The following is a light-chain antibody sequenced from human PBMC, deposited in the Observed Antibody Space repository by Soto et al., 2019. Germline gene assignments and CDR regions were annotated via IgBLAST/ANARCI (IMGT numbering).Light chain of an antibody. CDR1: SSDVGSYNY. J-gene: IGLJ2*01. CDR2: DVS. Sequence: QSALTQPASVSGSPGQSITISSTGTSSDVGSYNYVSWYQQHPGKAPKLMIYDVSYRPSGVSNRFSGSKSGNTASLTISGLQAEDEADYYCCSYISSNTPVVFGGGTKLTVL. CDR3: CSYISSNTPVV. V-gene: IGLV2-14*03.